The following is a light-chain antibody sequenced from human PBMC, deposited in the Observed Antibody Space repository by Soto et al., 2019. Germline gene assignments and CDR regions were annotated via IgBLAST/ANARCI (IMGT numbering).Light chain of an antibody. CDR1: QGISSW. Sequence: DIQMTQSPSSVSASVGDRVTITCRESQGISSWLAWYRHKPGKAPKLLIYAASSLQSGVPSRFSGSGSGTDFTLTISSLQPEDFATYYCQQTNGFPRTFGQGTKVEI. V-gene: IGKV1-12*01. CDR2: AAS. J-gene: IGKJ1*01. CDR3: QQTNGFPRT.